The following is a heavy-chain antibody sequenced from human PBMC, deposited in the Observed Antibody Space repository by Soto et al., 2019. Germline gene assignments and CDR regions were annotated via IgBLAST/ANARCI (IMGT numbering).Heavy chain of an antibody. D-gene: IGHD6-19*01. V-gene: IGHV4-4*02. CDR3: ARAVAVAGFYFDY. CDR1: SGSISSSNW. CDR2: IYHSGST. Sequence: SEALSLTCAVSSGSISSSNWWSWVRQPPGKGLEWIGEIYHSGSTNYNPSLKSRVTISVDKSKNQFSLKLSSVTAADTAVYYCARAVAVAGFYFDYWGQGTLVTVSS. J-gene: IGHJ4*02.